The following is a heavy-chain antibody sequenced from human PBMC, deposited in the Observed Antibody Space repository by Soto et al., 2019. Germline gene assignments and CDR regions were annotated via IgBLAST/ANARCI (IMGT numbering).Heavy chain of an antibody. CDR3: AKSYDLWSPYLSFGDQRDP. Sequence: GGSLRLSCAASGFIFGSYAMNWVRQVPGKGPEWVAVLSTDGSTPYYADSVRGRFTISSDNSKSTLFLQMNSLRPEDTAIYFCAKSYDLWSPYLSFGDQRDPWGQGTLVTVSS. CDR2: LSTDGSTP. CDR1: GFIFGSYA. V-gene: IGHV3-30*16. J-gene: IGHJ5*02. D-gene: IGHD3-3*01.